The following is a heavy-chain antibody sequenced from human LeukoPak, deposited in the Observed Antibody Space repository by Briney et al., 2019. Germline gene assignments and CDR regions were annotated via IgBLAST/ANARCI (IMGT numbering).Heavy chain of an antibody. D-gene: IGHD3-22*01. CDR1: GFSFSSYW. CDR3: ARGDSLLVHSSAYFRDSRDL. CDR2: INTDGSITDNT. Sequence: GGPLRLSCEASGFSFSSYWMHWVRQAPGKELEWVSRINTDGSITDNTNSAGSVRGRFTISRDNAKNTLYLQMHSLRAEDTAVYSCARGDSLLVHSSAYFRDSRDLWGQGTMVTVSS. V-gene: IGHV3-74*01. J-gene: IGHJ3*01.